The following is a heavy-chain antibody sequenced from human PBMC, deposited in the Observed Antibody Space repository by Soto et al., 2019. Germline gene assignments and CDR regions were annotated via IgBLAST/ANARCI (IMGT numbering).Heavy chain of an antibody. D-gene: IGHD1-1*01. Sequence: QLQLQESGPGLVKPSETLSLTCTVSGGSISSSSYYWGWIRQPPGKGLEWIGSIYYSGSTYYNPSLKSRVTISVDTSKNQFSLQLSSVTAADTAVYYCARWKGRIRPFDYWGQGTLVTVSS. CDR1: GGSISSSSYY. J-gene: IGHJ4*02. CDR2: IYYSGST. CDR3: ARWKGRIRPFDY. V-gene: IGHV4-39*01.